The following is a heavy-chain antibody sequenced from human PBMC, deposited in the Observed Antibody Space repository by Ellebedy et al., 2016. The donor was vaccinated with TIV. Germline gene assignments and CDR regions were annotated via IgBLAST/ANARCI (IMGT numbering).Heavy chain of an antibody. Sequence: MPSETLSLTCTVSRGSINTGAYSWNWIRQPPGKGLEWIGNIYHIGSTNYSPSLQSRVSMSVDRDNNQFSLMLTSATASDTAVYYCARSGGSYYLSHWGQGIQVTVSS. D-gene: IGHD3-22*01. CDR2: IYHIGST. CDR1: RGSINTGAYS. CDR3: ARSGGSYYLSH. V-gene: IGHV4-30-2*01. J-gene: IGHJ4*02.